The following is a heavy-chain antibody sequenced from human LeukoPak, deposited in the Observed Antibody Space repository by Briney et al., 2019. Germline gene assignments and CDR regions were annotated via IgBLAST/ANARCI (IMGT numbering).Heavy chain of an antibody. CDR1: GYTFTSYD. J-gene: IGHJ5*02. Sequence: ASVKVSCKASGYTFTSYDINWVRQATGQGLEWMGWMNPNSGNTGYAQKFKGRVTMTRNTSISTAYMELSSLRSEDTAVYYCARGDYYERGFDPWGQGTLVTVSS. V-gene: IGHV1-8*01. D-gene: IGHD3-22*01. CDR3: ARGDYYERGFDP. CDR2: MNPNSGNT.